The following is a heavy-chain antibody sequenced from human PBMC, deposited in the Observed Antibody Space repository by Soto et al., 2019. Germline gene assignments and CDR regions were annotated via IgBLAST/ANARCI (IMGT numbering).Heavy chain of an antibody. Sequence: GESLKISCKGSGHIFSNYWIGWVRQMPGKGLEWMGIIYPGDSDTRYSPSFQGQVTITVDKSINTAYLQWIRLKASDTAIYYCARQRLWGTSGYYYFENWGQGTLVTVSP. V-gene: IGHV5-51*01. CDR1: GHIFSNYW. D-gene: IGHD3-22*01. CDR2: IYPGDSDT. CDR3: ARQRLWGTSGYYYFEN. J-gene: IGHJ4*02.